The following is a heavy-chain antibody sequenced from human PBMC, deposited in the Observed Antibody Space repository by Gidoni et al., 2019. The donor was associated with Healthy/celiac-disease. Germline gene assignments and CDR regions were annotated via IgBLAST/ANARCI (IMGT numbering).Heavy chain of an antibody. CDR1: GYSISRGYY. J-gene: IGHJ6*02. D-gene: IGHD2-2*02. CDR2: IYHSGST. Sequence: QVQLQESGPGLVKPSETLSLTCTVSGYSISRGYYWGWIRQPPGKGLEWIGSIYHSGSTYYNPSLKSRVTISVDTSKNQFSLKLSSVTAADTAVYYCATIVVPAAITYYYYGMDVWGQGTTVTVSS. V-gene: IGHV4-38-2*02. CDR3: ATIVVPAAITYYYYGMDV.